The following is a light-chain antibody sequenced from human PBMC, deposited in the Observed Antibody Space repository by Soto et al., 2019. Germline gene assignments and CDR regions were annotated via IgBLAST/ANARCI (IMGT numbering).Light chain of an antibody. V-gene: IGLV2-14*01. CDR2: EVS. Sequence: QSVLTQPASVSGSPGQSITISCTGTSSDVGGYNYVSWYQQHPGKAPKLMIYEVSNRHSGVSNRFSGSKSGNTASLTISGLQAEDEADYYCCSYTSRSTYVFGTGTKLTVL. CDR1: SSDVGGYNY. J-gene: IGLJ1*01. CDR3: CSYTSRSTYV.